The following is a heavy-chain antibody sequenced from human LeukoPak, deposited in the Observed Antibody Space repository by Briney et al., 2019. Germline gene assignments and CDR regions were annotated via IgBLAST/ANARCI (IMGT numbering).Heavy chain of an antibody. CDR2: IRYDGSNK. V-gene: IGHV3-30*02. CDR1: GFTFSSYG. CDR3: AQVRITMVRGALDY. D-gene: IGHD3-10*01. Sequence: GGSLRLSCAASGFTFSSYGMHWVRQAPGKGLEWVAFIRYDGSNKYYADSVKGRFTISRDNYKNTLYLQMNRLRAEDTAVYYCAQVRITMVRGALDYWGKGTLVAVSS. J-gene: IGHJ4*02.